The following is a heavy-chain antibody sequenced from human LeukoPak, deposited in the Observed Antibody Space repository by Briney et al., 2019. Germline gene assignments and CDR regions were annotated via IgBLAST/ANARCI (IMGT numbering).Heavy chain of an antibody. CDR2: INPNSGDT. D-gene: IGHD6-13*01. CDR3: SVSAEAAGRFDY. V-gene: IGHV1-2*02. CDR1: GYTFTDYY. J-gene: IGHJ4*02. Sequence: ASVKVSCKASGYTFTDYYMHWVRQAPGQGLEWMGWINPNSGDTNYAQKFQGRVTMTRDTSINTAYMELSRLRSDDTAVYPCSVSAEAAGRFDYWGQGTLVTVSS.